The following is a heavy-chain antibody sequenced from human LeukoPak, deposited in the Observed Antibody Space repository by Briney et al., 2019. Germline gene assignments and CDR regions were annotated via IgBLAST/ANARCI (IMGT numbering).Heavy chain of an antibody. CDR1: GYTFTGYY. V-gene: IGHV1-2*04. CDR3: ARALSPFDYYYGMDV. J-gene: IGHJ6*04. CDR2: INPNSGGT. D-gene: IGHD3-16*01. Sequence: ASVKVSCKASGYTFTGYYMHWVRQAPGQGLEWMGWINPNSGGTNYAQKFQGWVTMTRDTSISTAYMELSRLRSDDTAVYHCARALSPFDYYYGMDVWGKGTTVTVSS.